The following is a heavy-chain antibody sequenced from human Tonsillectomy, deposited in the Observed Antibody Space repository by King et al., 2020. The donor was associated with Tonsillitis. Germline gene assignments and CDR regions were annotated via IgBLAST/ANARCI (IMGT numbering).Heavy chain of an antibody. CDR3: ARGRQYDYVWGSYRYGAFDI. V-gene: IGHV4-34*01. CDR2: INHSGST. D-gene: IGHD3-16*02. Sequence: VQLQQWGAGLLKPSETLSLTCAVYGGSFSGYYWSWIRQPPGKGLEWIGEINHSGSTNYNPSLKSRVTISVDTSKNQFSLKLSSVTAADTAVYYCARGRQYDYVWGSYRYGAFDIWGQGTMVTVSS. CDR1: GGSFSGYY. J-gene: IGHJ3*02.